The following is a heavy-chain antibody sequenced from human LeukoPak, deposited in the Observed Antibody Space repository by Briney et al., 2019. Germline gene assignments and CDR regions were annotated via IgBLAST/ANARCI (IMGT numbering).Heavy chain of an antibody. D-gene: IGHD3-10*01. J-gene: IGHJ4*02. Sequence: SGGSLRHSCAASGFTFSSYRMNWVRQAPGKGLEWVSSISSSSSYIYYADSVKGRFTISRDNAKNSLYLQMNSLRAEDTAVYYCARDLSGDYWGQGTLVTVSS. CDR3: ARDLSGDY. CDR1: GFTFSSYR. CDR2: ISSSSSYI. V-gene: IGHV3-21*01.